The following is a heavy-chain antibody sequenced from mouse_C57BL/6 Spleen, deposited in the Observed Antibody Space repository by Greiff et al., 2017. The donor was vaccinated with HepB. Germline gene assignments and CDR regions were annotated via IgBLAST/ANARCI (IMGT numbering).Heavy chain of an antibody. CDR3: ARTSTVVHYYAMDY. J-gene: IGHJ4*01. Sequence: EVKLQESGGGLVKPGGSLKLSCAASGFTFSDYGMHWVRQAPEKGLEWVAYISSGSSTIYYADTVKGRFTISRDNAKNTLFLQMTSLRSEDTAMYYCARTSTVVHYYAMDYWGQGTSVTVSS. V-gene: IGHV5-17*01. D-gene: IGHD1-1*01. CDR1: GFTFSDYG. CDR2: ISSGSSTI.